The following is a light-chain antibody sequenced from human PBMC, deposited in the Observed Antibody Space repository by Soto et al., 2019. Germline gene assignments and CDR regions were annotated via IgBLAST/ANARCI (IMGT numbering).Light chain of an antibody. CDR2: KAS. CDR3: QQYNSYLWT. V-gene: IGKV1-5*03. CDR1: QSIDTW. J-gene: IGKJ1*01. Sequence: DIQMTQSPATLAASVGDRVSLTCRASQSIDTWLAWYQQKPGKAPNLLIYKASRLESGVPSRFSGSGSGTEFTLTISSLQPEDFGSYYCQQYNSYLWTFGQGTKVEIK.